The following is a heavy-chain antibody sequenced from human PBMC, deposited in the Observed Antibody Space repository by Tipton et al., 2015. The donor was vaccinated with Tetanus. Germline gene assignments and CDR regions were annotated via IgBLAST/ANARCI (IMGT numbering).Heavy chain of an antibody. D-gene: IGHD1-14*01. CDR1: GASLRSGDYY. V-gene: IGHV4-61*08. J-gene: IGHJ4*02. CDR2: IYYSGST. CDR3: ARGTGDY. Sequence: LVKPTETLSLTCSVSGASLRSGDYYWSWIRQPPGKGLEWIGYIYYSGSTNYNPSLKSRVTISVDTSKNQFSLKLSSVTAADTAVYYCARGTGDYWGQGTLVTVSS.